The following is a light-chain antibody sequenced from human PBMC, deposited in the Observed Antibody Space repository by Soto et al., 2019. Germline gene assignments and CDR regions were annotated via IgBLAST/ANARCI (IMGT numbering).Light chain of an antibody. Sequence: DIQMTQSPSTLSASVGDRVTITCRASQSISSWLAWYQQKPGKAPKLLIYKASSLESGVPSRFSGSGSGTEFTLTISSLQPDVFATYYCKHYNIYLYLFGQGPKREIK. V-gene: IGKV1-5*03. CDR3: KHYNIYLYL. CDR1: QSISSW. CDR2: KAS. J-gene: IGKJ2*01.